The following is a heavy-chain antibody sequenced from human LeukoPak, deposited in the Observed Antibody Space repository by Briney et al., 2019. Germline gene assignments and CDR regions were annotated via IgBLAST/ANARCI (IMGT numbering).Heavy chain of an antibody. CDR2: ISYDGSNK. Sequence: GGSLRLSCAASGFTFSSYGMHWVRQAPGKGLEWVAVISYDGSNKYYADSVKGRFTISRDNSKNTLYLQMNSLRAEDTAVYYCAGIQPYFDYWGQGTTVTVSS. CDR1: GFTFSSYG. CDR3: AGIQPYFDY. V-gene: IGHV3-30*03. D-gene: IGHD5-18*01. J-gene: IGHJ4*03.